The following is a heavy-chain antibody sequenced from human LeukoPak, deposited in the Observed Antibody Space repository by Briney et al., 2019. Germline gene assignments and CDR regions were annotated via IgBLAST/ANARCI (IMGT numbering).Heavy chain of an antibody. V-gene: IGHV4-59*01. D-gene: IGHD1-26*01. CDR2: IHYSGST. J-gene: IGHJ4*02. CDR3: ARGSGSYLWGLDY. CDR1: GGSISSYY. Sequence: SETLSLTCTVSGGSISSYYWSWIRQPPGKGLEWIGYIHYSGSTNYNPSLKSRVTISVDTSKNQFSLKLSSVTAADTAVYYCARGSGSYLWGLDYWGQGTLVTVSS.